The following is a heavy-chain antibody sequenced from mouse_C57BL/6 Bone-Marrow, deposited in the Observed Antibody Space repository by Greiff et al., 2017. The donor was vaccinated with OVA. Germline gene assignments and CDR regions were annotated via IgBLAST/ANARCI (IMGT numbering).Heavy chain of an antibody. D-gene: IGHD2-5*01. CDR1: GFTFSDYY. CDR2: LSNGGGST. CDR3: ARHGSPYYSNYDWYFDV. V-gene: IGHV5-12*01. Sequence: EVMLVESGGGLVQPGGSLKLSCAASGFTFSDYYMYWVRQTPEKRLEWVAYLSNGGGSTYYPDTVKGRFTISRDNAKNTLYLQMSRLKSEDTAMYYCARHGSPYYSNYDWYFDVWGTGTTVTVSS. J-gene: IGHJ1*03.